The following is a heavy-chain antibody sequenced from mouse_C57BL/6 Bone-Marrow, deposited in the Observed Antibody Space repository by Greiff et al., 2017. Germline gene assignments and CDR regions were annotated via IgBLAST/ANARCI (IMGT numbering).Heavy chain of an antibody. CDR3: AKKATSYYDYEFAY. CDR1: GFSLTSYG. V-gene: IGHV2-4*01. D-gene: IGHD2-4*01. J-gene: IGHJ3*01. CDR2: IWSGGST. Sequence: QVQLQQSGPGLVQPSQSLSITCTVSGFSLTSYGVHWVRQPPGKGLEWLGVIWSGGSTDYNAAFISRLSIRKDNSQSQVFFKMNSLQADDTAIYYGAKKATSYYDYEFAYWGQGTLVTVSA.